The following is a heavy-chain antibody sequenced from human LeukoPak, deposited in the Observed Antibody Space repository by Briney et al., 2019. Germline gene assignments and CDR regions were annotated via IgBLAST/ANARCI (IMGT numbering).Heavy chain of an antibody. CDR2: IKSKTDGGTT. V-gene: IGHV3-15*01. Sequence: GGSLRLSCAASGFTFSNAWMSWVRQAPGKGLEWVGRIKSKTDGGTTDYAAPVKGRFTISRDDSKNTLYLQMNSLKTEDTAVYYCTTALYYDFWSGYFYWGQGTLVTVSS. CDR1: GFTFSNAW. CDR3: TTALYYDFWSGYFY. D-gene: IGHD3-3*01. J-gene: IGHJ4*02.